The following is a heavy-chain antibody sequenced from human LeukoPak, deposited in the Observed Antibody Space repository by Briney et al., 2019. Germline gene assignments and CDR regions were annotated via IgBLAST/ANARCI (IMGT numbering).Heavy chain of an antibody. CDR2: IKTNSGGT. Sequence: GSVKVSCKASGYTFTGDYMHWVRQAPGQGLEWMGRIKTNSGGTKYAQNVEGRVTITRDTSSSTVYMELSRLRSDDTAVYYCARVDLGYCSGGSCYGQYNWFDSWGQGTLVTVSS. CDR3: ARVDLGYCSGGSCYGQYNWFDS. V-gene: IGHV1-2*06. CDR1: GYTFTGDY. J-gene: IGHJ5*01. D-gene: IGHD2-15*01.